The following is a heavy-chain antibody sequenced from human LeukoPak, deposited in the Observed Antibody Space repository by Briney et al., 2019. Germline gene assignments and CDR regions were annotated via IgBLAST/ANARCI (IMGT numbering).Heavy chain of an antibody. D-gene: IGHD5-18*01. Sequence: SETLSLTCAVSGGSINSGGYSWSWIRQPPGKGLEWIGYIYHSGSTYYNPSLKSRVTISVDRSKNQFSLKLSSVTAADTAVYYYARAADTAMVPNWFDPWGQGTLVTVSS. J-gene: IGHJ5*02. CDR1: GGSINSGGYS. V-gene: IGHV4-30-2*01. CDR3: ARAADTAMVPNWFDP. CDR2: IYHSGST.